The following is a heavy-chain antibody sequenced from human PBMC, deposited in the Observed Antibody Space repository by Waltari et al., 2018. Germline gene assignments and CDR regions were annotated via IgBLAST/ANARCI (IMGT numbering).Heavy chain of an antibody. Sequence: QVQLVQSGAEVTKPGASVKVSCKASGYTFTSYGISWVRHAHEQGLEWMGWISAYNGNTNYAQKLQGRVTMTTDTSTSTAYMELRSLRSDDTAVYYCARYRGVPYYYDSSWLGAFDIWGQGTMVTVSS. CDR3: ARYRGVPYYYDSSWLGAFDI. J-gene: IGHJ3*02. CDR2: ISAYNGNT. D-gene: IGHD3-22*01. V-gene: IGHV1-18*01. CDR1: GYTFTSYG.